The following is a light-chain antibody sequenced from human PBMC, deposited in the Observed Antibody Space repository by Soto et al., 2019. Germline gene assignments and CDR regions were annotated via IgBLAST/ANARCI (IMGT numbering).Light chain of an antibody. J-gene: IGKJ1*01. V-gene: IGKV1-9*01. Sequence: IPLTQSPSSLSASVGDRVTITCRASQGISSYLAWYQQKPRKAPKLLIYDASTLQSGVPSRFSGSRSATDFALSISSLQPEEFATYYCQQLNSYPPTFGQGAKVDI. CDR1: QGISSY. CDR3: QQLNSYPPT. CDR2: DAS.